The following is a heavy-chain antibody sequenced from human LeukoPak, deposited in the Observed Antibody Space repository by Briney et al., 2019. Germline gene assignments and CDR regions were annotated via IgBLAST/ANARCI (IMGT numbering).Heavy chain of an antibody. Sequence: PGGSLRLSRAASGFTFSGYEMNWVRQAPGKGLEWVSYISSSGNNTYYADSVKGRFTISRDNAKNSLYLQMNSLRAEDTAVYYCARERIAAAGTLDYWGQGTLVTVSS. D-gene: IGHD6-13*01. CDR1: GFTFSGYE. CDR3: ARERIAAAGTLDY. CDR2: ISSSGNNT. J-gene: IGHJ4*02. V-gene: IGHV3-48*03.